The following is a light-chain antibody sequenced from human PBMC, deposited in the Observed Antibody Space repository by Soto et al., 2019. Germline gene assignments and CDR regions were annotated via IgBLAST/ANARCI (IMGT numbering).Light chain of an antibody. V-gene: IGKV1-27*01. Sequence: DIQMTQSPSSLSASVGDRVTITCRASQGISNYLAWYQQQPGKVPKLLIYVASTLQSVVPSLFIGSGSGTDFTLTIISLQPEDVSTYYCQKYNIAPWTFGKGTKVEIK. CDR3: QKYNIAPWT. CDR1: QGISNY. CDR2: VAS. J-gene: IGKJ1*01.